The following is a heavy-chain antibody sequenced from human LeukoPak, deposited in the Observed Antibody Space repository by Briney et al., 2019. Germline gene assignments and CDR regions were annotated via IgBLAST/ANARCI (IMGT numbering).Heavy chain of an antibody. V-gene: IGHV4-4*07. CDR2: IYTSGST. CDR3: ARQDSKVGAYTGPYCFDY. CDR1: GGSISGYY. Sequence: SETLSLTCTVSGGSISGYYWSWIRQPAGKALEWIGRIYTSGSTQDNPSLKSRVTMSVDTSKNQVSLKVSSVTAADTAVYYCARQDSKVGAYTGPYCFDYWGQGTLVTVSS. J-gene: IGHJ4*02. D-gene: IGHD1-26*01.